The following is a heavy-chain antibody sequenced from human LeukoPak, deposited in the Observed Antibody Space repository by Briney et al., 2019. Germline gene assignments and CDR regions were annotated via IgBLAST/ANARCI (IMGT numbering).Heavy chain of an antibody. V-gene: IGHV3-23*01. J-gene: IGHJ1*01. Sequence: GGSLRLSCAASGFTFSNYALSWVRQAPGKGLERVSTISGSGISTYYADSGKGRFTISRDNAKNSLYLQMNSLRAEDTAVYYCARGGGSYLFQHWGQGTLVTVSS. CDR2: ISGSGIST. CDR1: GFTFSNYA. D-gene: IGHD1-26*01. CDR3: ARGGGSYLFQH.